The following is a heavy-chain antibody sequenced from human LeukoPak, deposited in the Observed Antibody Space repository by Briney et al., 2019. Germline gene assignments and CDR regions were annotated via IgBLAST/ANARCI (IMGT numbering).Heavy chain of an antibody. J-gene: IGHJ4*02. Sequence: ASVKVSCKASGYTFTRYYMHWVRQAPGQGLEWMGIINPSGGSTSYAQKFQGRVTMTRDTSTSTVYMELSSLRSEDTAVYYCARADIVVVPAAPYFDYWGQGTLVTVSS. CDR3: ARADIVVVPAAPYFDY. D-gene: IGHD2-2*01. CDR1: GYTFTRYY. V-gene: IGHV1-46*01. CDR2: INPSGGST.